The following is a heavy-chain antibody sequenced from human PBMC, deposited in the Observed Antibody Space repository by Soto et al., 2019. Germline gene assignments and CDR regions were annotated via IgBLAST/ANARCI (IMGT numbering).Heavy chain of an antibody. V-gene: IGHV3-30*18. CDR3: AKEGYSGYEGVLYYFDY. CDR2: ISYDGSNK. D-gene: IGHD5-12*01. J-gene: IGHJ4*02. Sequence: GGSLRLSCAASGFTFSSYGMHWVRQAPGKGLEWVAVISYDGSNKYYADSVKGRFTISRDNSKNTLYLQMNSLRAEDTAVYYCAKEGYSGYEGVLYYFDYWGQGTLVTVSS. CDR1: GFTFSSYG.